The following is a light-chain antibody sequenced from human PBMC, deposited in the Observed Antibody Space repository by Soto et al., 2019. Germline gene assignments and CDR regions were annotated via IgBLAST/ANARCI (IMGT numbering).Light chain of an antibody. CDR1: QTVLRN. CDR2: GAS. CDR3: QQYNNWPIT. V-gene: IGKV3-15*01. J-gene: IGKJ5*01. Sequence: EIAMTQFPATLAASTGERATLSCRASQTVLRNLAWYQQKPGQAPRLLIHGASTRATGFPARFSGSGSGTEFTLSISSLQSEDFAVYYCQQYNNWPITFGQGTRLEI.